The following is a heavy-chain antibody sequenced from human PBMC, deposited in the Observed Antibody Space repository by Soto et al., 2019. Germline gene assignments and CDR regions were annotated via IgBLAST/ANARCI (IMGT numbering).Heavy chain of an antibody. V-gene: IGHV1-18*01. CDR3: ARDHVAGGSGWYGDYYYGMDV. Sequence: QVQLVQSGAEVKKPGASVKVSCKASGYTFTSYGISWVRQAPGQGLEWMGWISAYNGNTNYAQKLQGRVTMTTDTSTXXAXMXXRSLRSDDTAVYYCARDHVAGGSGWYGDYYYGMDVWGQGTTVTVSS. D-gene: IGHD6-19*01. CDR1: GYTFTSYG. J-gene: IGHJ6*02. CDR2: ISAYNGNT.